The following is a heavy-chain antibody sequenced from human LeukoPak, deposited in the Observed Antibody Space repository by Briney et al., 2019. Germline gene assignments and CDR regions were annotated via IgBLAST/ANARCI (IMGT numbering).Heavy chain of an antibody. CDR2: INSDGSST. Sequence: QSGGSLRLSCAASGFTFSSYWMHWVRHAPGKGLVWVSRINSDGSSTSYADSVKGRFTISRDNAKNSLYLQMNSLRAEDTAVYYCARARRGIAAAGLSDYWGQGTLVTVSS. CDR1: GFTFSSYW. D-gene: IGHD6-13*01. V-gene: IGHV3-74*01. CDR3: ARARRGIAAAGLSDY. J-gene: IGHJ4*02.